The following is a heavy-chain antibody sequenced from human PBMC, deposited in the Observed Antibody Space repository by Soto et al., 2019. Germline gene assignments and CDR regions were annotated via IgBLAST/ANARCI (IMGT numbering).Heavy chain of an antibody. V-gene: IGHV3-7*01. J-gene: IGHJ4*02. CDR2: INHDGREK. D-gene: IGHD4-4*01. Sequence: EVQLVESGGDLVQPGGSLRLSCAASAFIFSTFWMSWVRQAPGKGLEWVANINHDGREKYYADFVKGRFTISRDNAKNSLYLQINSLRTEDTAVYYCTIGHYSNTLGGQGTLVTVSS. CDR3: TIGHYSNTL. CDR1: AFIFSTFW.